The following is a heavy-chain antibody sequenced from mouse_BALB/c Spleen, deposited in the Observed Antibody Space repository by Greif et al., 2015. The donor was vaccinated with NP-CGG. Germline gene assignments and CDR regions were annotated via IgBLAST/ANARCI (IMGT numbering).Heavy chain of an antibody. Sequence: EVHLVESGGGLVKPGGSLKLSCAASGLTFSSYAMSWVRQTPEKRLEWVATISNGGSYTYYPDSVKGRFTISRYNAKNTLYLQMSSLRSEDTAMYYCARHRFTTVTYAMDYWGQGTSVTVSS. D-gene: IGHD1-1*01. CDR2: ISNGGSYT. CDR3: ARHRFTTVTYAMDY. J-gene: IGHJ4*01. CDR1: GLTFSSYA. V-gene: IGHV5-9-3*01.